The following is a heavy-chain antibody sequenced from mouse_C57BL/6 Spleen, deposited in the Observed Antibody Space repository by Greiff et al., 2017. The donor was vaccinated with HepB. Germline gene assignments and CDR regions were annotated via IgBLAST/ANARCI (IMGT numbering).Heavy chain of an antibody. CDR1: GYTFTDYY. J-gene: IGHJ4*01. CDR3: ARSDTTVVRAMDY. Sequence: VQLQQSGPELVKPGASVKISCKASGYTFTDYYMNWVKQSHGKSLEWIGDINPNNGGTSYNQKFKGKATLTVDKSSSTAYMELRSLTSEDSAVYYCARSDTTVVRAMDYWGQGTSVTVSS. D-gene: IGHD1-1*01. V-gene: IGHV1-26*01. CDR2: INPNNGGT.